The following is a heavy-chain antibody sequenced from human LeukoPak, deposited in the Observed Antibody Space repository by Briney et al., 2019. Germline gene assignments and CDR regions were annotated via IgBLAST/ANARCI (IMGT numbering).Heavy chain of an antibody. CDR1: GFTFSSYA. D-gene: IGHD3-3*01. V-gene: IGHV3-30-3*01. J-gene: IGHJ4*02. CDR2: ISYDGSNK. CDR3: ARDSDALRFLEWLPPDY. Sequence: GGSLRLSCAASGFTFSSYAMHWVRQAPGKGLEWVAVISYDGSNKYYADSVKGRFTISRDNSKNTLYLQMNSLRAEDTAVYYCARDSDALRFLEWLPPDYWGQGTLVTVSS.